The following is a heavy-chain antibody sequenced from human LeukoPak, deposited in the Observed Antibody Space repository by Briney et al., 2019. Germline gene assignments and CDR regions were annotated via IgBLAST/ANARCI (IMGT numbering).Heavy chain of an antibody. Sequence: PGGSLRPSCAASGFTFSSYWMHWVRQDPGKGLVWVSHIKSDGTSTSYADSVRGRFTISRDNAKNTLYLQMNSLRAEDTAVYFCARDRYYGIDVWGQGATVTVSS. CDR1: GFTFSSYW. CDR2: IKSDGTST. CDR3: ARDRYYGIDV. J-gene: IGHJ6*02. V-gene: IGHV3-74*01.